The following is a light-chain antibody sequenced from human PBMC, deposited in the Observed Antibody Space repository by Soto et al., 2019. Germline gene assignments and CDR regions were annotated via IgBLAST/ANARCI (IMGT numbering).Light chain of an antibody. CDR3: QQYNIYPLT. CDR1: QDINSY. Sequence: DVQMTQSPSSLSASVGDRVTMTCRASQDINSYLAWYQQKPGNAPKSLIYPASSLQTGVPSRFSGSESATDFTLTISNLHPEDSATYYCQQYNIYPLTFGGGTKVEI. J-gene: IGKJ4*01. CDR2: PAS. V-gene: IGKV1D-16*01.